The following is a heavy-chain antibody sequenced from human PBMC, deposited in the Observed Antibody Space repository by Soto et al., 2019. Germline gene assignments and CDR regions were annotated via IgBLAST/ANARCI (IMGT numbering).Heavy chain of an antibody. CDR3: ASWGGGVGFQH. J-gene: IGHJ1*01. CDR1: GGSISSYY. Sequence: PSETLSLTCTVSGGSISSYYWSWIRQPPGKGLEWIGYIYYSGSTNYNPSLKSRVTISVDTSKNQFSLKLSSVTAADTAVYYCASWGGGVGFQHWGQGTLVTVSS. CDR2: IYYSGST. V-gene: IGHV4-59*12. D-gene: IGHD2-21*01.